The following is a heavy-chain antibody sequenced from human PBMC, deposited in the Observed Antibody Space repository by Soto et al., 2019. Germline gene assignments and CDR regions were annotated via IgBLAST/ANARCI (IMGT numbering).Heavy chain of an antibody. Sequence: PVGSLRLSCAASGFTVSSKYMSWVRQAPGKGLEWVSVIYSDGSTYYADSVKGRFTISRDNSKNTLYLQMNSLRAEDTAVYYCATERGPTCYFDYWGQGTLVTVSS. CDR1: GFTVSSKY. J-gene: IGHJ4*02. CDR2: IYSDGST. V-gene: IGHV3-53*01. CDR3: ATERGPTCYFDY.